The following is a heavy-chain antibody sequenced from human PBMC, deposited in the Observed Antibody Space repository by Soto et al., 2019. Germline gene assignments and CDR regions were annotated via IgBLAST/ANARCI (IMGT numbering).Heavy chain of an antibody. CDR1: GFPFSSHA. Sequence: QVQLVESGGGVVQPGRSLRLSCPASGFPFSSHAMHWARQAPGKGLEWVAVVSYDGSSANYADSVRGRFIVSRDNSKNTLYLQMNSVRVEDTAVYYCVAEIGVRNFDWWGQEPWSPSPQ. CDR3: VAEIGVRNFDW. J-gene: IGHJ4*01. V-gene: IGHV3-30-3*01. D-gene: IGHD3-22*01. CDR2: VSYDGSSA.